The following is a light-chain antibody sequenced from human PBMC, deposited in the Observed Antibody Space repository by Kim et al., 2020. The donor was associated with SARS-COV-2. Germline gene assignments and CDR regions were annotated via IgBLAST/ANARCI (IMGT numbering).Light chain of an antibody. J-gene: IGLJ3*02. Sequence: APGQTVEITCGGNRIGTKSVHWYQQRPGQAPVVVIYSDRERPSGIPERFSGSNSGSTATLTLSGVEAGDEADYYCQVWDTNSDHVVFGGGTQLTVL. CDR1: RIGTKS. CDR3: QVWDTNSDHVV. CDR2: SDR. V-gene: IGLV3-21*04.